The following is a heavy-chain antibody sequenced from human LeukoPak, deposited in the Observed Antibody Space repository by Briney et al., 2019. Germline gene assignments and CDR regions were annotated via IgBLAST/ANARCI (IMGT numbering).Heavy chain of an antibody. CDR3: AKDPSVYYGDYIIR. CDR2: FSVSDETT. CDR1: GFTFSSYA. D-gene: IGHD4-17*01. V-gene: IGHV3-23*01. J-gene: IGHJ4*02. Sequence: GGSLRLSCAASGFTFSSYAMSWVRQAPGKGLEWVSGFSVSDETTYYADSVKGRFIISRDDSKNTLYLQINSLRAEDTAVYYCAKDPSVYYGDYIIRWGQGTLVIVSS.